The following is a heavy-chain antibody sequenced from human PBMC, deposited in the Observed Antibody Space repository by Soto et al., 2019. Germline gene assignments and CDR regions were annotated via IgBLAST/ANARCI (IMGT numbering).Heavy chain of an antibody. CDR2: IYYSGST. CDR3: ARLSVYCSSTSCSYYFDY. V-gene: IGHV4-59*08. D-gene: IGHD2-2*01. Sequence: SETPSLTCTVSGGSLSSYYWSWIRQPPGKGLEWIGYIYYSGSTNYNPSLKSRVTISVDTSKNQVSLKLSSVTAADTAVYYCARLSVYCSSTSCSYYFDYWGQGTLVTVSS. J-gene: IGHJ4*02. CDR1: GGSLSSYY.